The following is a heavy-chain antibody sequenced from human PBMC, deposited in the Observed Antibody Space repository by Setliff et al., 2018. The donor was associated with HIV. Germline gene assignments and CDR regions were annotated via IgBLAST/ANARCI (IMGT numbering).Heavy chain of an antibody. V-gene: IGHV4-31*03. D-gene: IGHD1-26*01. CDR3: ARGRKAVGDWFDP. Sequence: SETLSLTCTVSGGSISSGGYYWSWIRQHPGKGLEWIGYIYYSGSTYYNPSLKSRINMSVDMSKNQVSMKLTSVTAADTALYYCARGRKAVGDWFDPWGQGIQVTVSS. CDR2: IYYSGST. CDR1: GGSISSGGYY. J-gene: IGHJ5*02.